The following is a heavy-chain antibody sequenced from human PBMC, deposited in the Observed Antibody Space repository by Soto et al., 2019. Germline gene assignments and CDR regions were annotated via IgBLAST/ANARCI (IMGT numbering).Heavy chain of an antibody. D-gene: IGHD6-19*01. CDR3: ADMRGQWLPRD. CDR2: INSGGSA. Sequence: SETLSLTCTVSGGSISSYYWSWIRQPPGKGLEWIGNINSGGSAYYYPSLRNRVTISVDTSKNQFSLRLSSVTAADTAVYYCADMRGQWLPRDWGQGILVTVSS. J-gene: IGHJ4*02. CDR1: GGSISSYY. V-gene: IGHV4-59*04.